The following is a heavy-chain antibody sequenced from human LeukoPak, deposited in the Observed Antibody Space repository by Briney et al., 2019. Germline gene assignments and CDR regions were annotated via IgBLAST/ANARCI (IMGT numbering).Heavy chain of an antibody. J-gene: IGHJ4*02. D-gene: IGHD6-13*01. CDR2: INTNTGNP. CDR1: GYTFTSYA. CDR3: AGGLRDSSSWDYCLDY. V-gene: IGHV7-4-1*02. Sequence: ASVKVSCKASGYTFTSYAMNWVRQAPGQGLEWMGWINTNTGNPTYAQGFTGRFVFSLDTSVSTAYLQISSLKAEDTAVYYCAGGLRDSSSWDYCLDYGGQGDLVRVSS.